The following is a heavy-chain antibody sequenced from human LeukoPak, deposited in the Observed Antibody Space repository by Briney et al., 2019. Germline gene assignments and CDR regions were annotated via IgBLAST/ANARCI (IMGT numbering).Heavy chain of an antibody. Sequence: GRSLRLSCAASGFTLSSYRMHWVRQVPGKGLVWVSRINSDGSDTSYADSVKGRFTISRDNAKNTLYLQMNSLRAEDTAVYYCARDTATTGSSWFDPWGQGTLVTVSS. J-gene: IGHJ5*02. D-gene: IGHD1/OR15-1a*01. V-gene: IGHV3-74*01. CDR1: GFTLSSYR. CDR2: INSDGSDT. CDR3: ARDTATTGSSWFDP.